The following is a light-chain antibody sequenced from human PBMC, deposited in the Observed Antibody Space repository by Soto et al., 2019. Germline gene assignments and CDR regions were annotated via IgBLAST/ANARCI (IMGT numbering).Light chain of an antibody. CDR2: KAS. V-gene: IGKV1-5*03. J-gene: IGKJ1*01. CDR1: QSISNW. Sequence: DIQMTQSPSTLSASVGDRVTITCRASQSISNWLAWYQQKPGKAPNLLIYKASSLESGVPSRFSGSGSGTAFTLTISSLQPDDFATYYCQQYNSYSWTFGQGTKVEIK. CDR3: QQYNSYSWT.